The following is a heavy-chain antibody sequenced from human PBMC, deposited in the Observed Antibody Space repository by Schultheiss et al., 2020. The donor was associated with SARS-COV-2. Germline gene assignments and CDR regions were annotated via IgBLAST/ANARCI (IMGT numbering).Heavy chain of an antibody. CDR2: ISAYNGNT. D-gene: IGHD1-26*01. V-gene: IGHV1-18*04. CDR3: ARDSRRWELLRTFDY. Sequence: ASVKVSCKASGYTFTSYGISWVRQAPGQGLEWMGWISAYNGNTNYAQKLQGIVTMTTDTSTSTAYMELRSLRSDDTAVYYCARDSRRWELLRTFDYWGQGTLVTVSS. CDR1: GYTFTSYG. J-gene: IGHJ4*02.